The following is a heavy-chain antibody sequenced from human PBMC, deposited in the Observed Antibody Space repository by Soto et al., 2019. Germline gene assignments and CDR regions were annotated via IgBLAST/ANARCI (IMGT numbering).Heavy chain of an antibody. V-gene: IGHV3-64D*06. CDR3: VKDMGQAAVGIRYPYGLDV. D-gene: IGHD6-13*01. Sequence: PWGALRVSCLRSVFTVSIFGMHWVRQAPGKGLEHVSTSSSNGIGTYYADSVKGRFTFSRDTSKNTLYLQMSSLRTEDTAVYYCVKDMGQAAVGIRYPYGLDVWGLGTTVTVSS. J-gene: IGHJ6*01. CDR2: SSSNGIGT. CDR1: VFTVSIFG.